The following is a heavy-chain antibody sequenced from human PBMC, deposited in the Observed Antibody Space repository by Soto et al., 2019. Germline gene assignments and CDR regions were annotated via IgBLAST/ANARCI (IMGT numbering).Heavy chain of an antibody. D-gene: IGHD2-21*01. Sequence: GGSLRLSCSTSGFRFNSFAIHWARQAPGKGLEYVSAINANGGSTYFADSVKGRFSISRDASRNNVFLEMNSLSREDTAVYHCAKGRSGEYYSDALEVWGQGTTVTVSS. CDR2: INANGGST. V-gene: IGHV3-64D*06. J-gene: IGHJ6*02. CDR3: AKGRSGEYYSDALEV. CDR1: GFRFNSFA.